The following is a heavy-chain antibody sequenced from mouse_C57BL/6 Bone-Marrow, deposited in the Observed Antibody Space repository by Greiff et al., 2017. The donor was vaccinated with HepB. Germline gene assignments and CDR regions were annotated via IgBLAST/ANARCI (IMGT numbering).Heavy chain of an antibody. J-gene: IGHJ1*03. CDR3: ARQLLRYWYFDV. Sequence: EVKLVESGGGLVKPGGSLKLSCAASGFTFSDYGMHWVRQAPEKGLEWVAYISSGSSTIYYADTVKGRFTISRDNAKNTLFLQMTSRRSEDTAMYYCARQLLRYWYFDVWGTGTTVTVSS. V-gene: IGHV5-17*01. D-gene: IGHD1-1*01. CDR1: GFTFSDYG. CDR2: ISSGSSTI.